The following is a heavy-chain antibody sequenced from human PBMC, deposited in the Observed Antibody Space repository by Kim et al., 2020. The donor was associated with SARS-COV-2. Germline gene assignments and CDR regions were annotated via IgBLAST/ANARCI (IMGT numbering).Heavy chain of an antibody. Sequence: GGSLRLSCAASGFTFDDYAMHWVRQAPGKGLEWVSLISGDGGSTYYADSVKGRFTISRDNSKNSLYLQMNSLRTEDTALYYCAKDTGSGWYGRAEDFDYWGQGTLVTVSS. V-gene: IGHV3-43*02. CDR3: AKDTGSGWYGRAEDFDY. CDR1: GFTFDDYA. CDR2: ISGDGGST. J-gene: IGHJ4*02. D-gene: IGHD6-19*01.